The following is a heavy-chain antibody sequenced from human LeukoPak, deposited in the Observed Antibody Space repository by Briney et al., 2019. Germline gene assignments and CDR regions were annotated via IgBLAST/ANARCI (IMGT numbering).Heavy chain of an antibody. CDR3: ARPFLEWLLSDAFDI. V-gene: IGHV3-49*03. D-gene: IGHD3-3*01. Sequence: GGSLRLSCTASGFTFGDYALSWFRQAPGKGLEWVGFIRSKAYDGTTEYAASVKGRFTISRNDSKCIAYLQMNSLKTEDTAVYYCARPFLEWLLSDAFDIWGQGTMVTVSS. J-gene: IGHJ3*02. CDR2: IRSKAYDGTT. CDR1: GFTFGDYA.